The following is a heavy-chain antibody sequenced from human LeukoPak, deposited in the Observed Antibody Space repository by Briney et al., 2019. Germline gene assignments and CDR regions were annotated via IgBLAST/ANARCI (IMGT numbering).Heavy chain of an antibody. CDR2: IGISSSLT. CDR3: ARDLLYAFDI. V-gene: IGHV3-21*05. J-gene: IGHJ3*02. CDR1: GFTFSSYS. Sequence: GGSLRLSCAASGFTFSSYSMNWVRQAPGKGLEWVSYIGISSSLTYYADSVTGRFTISRDNANNSVSLQMNSLSAEDTAVYYCARDLLYAFDIWGRGTVVTVSS.